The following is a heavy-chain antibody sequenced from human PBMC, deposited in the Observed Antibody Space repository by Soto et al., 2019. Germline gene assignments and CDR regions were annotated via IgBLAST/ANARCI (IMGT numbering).Heavy chain of an antibody. D-gene: IGHD3-22*01. CDR1: GFTFSNAW. CDR2: IKSKTDGGTT. CDR3: TTQIVVVIPDAFDI. V-gene: IGHV3-15*01. Sequence: GESLRLSCTASGFTFSNAWMSWVRQAPGKGLEWVGRIKSKTDGGTTDYAAPVKGRFTISRDDSKNTLYLQMNSLKTEDTAVYYCTTQIVVVIPDAFDIWGQGTMVTVSS. J-gene: IGHJ3*02.